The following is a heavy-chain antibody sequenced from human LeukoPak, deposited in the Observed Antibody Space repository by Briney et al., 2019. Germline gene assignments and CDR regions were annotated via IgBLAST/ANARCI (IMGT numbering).Heavy chain of an antibody. J-gene: IGHJ4*02. D-gene: IGHD4-17*01. CDR3: ARNDYVSY. CDR1: GYTFTSYA. Sequence: ASVKVSCKASGYTFTSYAMHWVRQAPGQRLEWMGWINAGNGNTKHSQKFQGRVTITRDTSASTAYMELSSLRSEDTAVYYCARNDYVSYWGQGTLVTVSS. V-gene: IGHV1-3*01. CDR2: INAGNGNT.